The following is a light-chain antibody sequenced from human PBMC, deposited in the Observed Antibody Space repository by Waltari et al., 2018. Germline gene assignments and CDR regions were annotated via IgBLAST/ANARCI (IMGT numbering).Light chain of an antibody. CDR2: DNN. CDR3: ATWDANLNAL. V-gene: IGLV1-44*01. J-gene: IGLJ3*02. CDR1: SSNVGSNT. Sequence: QSELTQPPSASGTPGQTVTISCSGSSSNVGSNTVNWYQQLPGTAPKLLIYDNNQWPSGVPDRFSGSKSGTSASLAISGLQSEDEAAYYCATWDANLNALFGGGTKLTVL.